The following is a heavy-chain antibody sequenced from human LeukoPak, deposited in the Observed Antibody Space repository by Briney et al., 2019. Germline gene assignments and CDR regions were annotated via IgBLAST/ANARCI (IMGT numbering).Heavy chain of an antibody. CDR2: INPISGDA. D-gene: IGHD5-12*01. Sequence: ASVKVSCKPSGYIFTAYYIHWMRQAPGQGLEWMGRINPISGDANFAQMFQDRVTMTRDTSISTVYMELCGLTSDDTAVYYCGRDRLLDYWGQGTPVTVSS. J-gene: IGHJ4*02. CDR1: GYIFTAYY. V-gene: IGHV1-2*06. CDR3: GRDRLLDY.